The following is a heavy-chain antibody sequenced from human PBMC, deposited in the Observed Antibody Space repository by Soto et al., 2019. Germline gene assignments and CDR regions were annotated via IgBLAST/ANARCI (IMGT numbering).Heavy chain of an antibody. V-gene: IGHV3-66*01. CDR3: ARDPWAAAY. CDR2: IYSGGST. J-gene: IGHJ4*02. D-gene: IGHD3-16*01. Sequence: LRDSCGVAGVSRCTKDMSRISQAPGKGLEWVSVIYSGGSTFYADSVRGGFTISRDNSKNTVNLQMNSLSAEDPAVYYCARDPWAAAYRGKGTLVTVSS. CDR1: GVSRCTKD.